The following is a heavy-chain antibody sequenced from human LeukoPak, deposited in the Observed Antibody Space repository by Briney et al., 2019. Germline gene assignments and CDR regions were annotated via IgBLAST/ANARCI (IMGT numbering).Heavy chain of an antibody. J-gene: IGHJ4*02. CDR3: ARLDINAYYFDY. Sequence: GESLKISCRGAGYSFTSYWIGWVRQMPGKGLEWMGIIYPGDSVTRYSPSFQGQVNISADKSTSTAYRQWSSLKASDTAMYYCARLDINAYYFDYWGQGTLVTVSS. V-gene: IGHV5-51*01. CDR1: GYSFTSYW. D-gene: IGHD3-16*01. CDR2: IYPGDSVT.